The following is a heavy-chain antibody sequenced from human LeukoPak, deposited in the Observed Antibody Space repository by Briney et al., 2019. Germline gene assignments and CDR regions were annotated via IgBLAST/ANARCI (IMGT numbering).Heavy chain of an antibody. CDR1: GYTFTGYY. V-gene: IGHV1-2*02. CDR3: ARSRGTIFGVVYYFDY. CDR2: INPNSGGT. J-gene: IGHJ4*02. Sequence: ASVKVSCKASGYTFTGYYMHWVRQAPGQGLEWMGWINPNSGGTNYAQKFQGRVTMTRDTSFSTAYMELSRLRSDDTAVYYCARSRGTIFGVVYYFDYWGQGTLVTVSS. D-gene: IGHD3-3*01.